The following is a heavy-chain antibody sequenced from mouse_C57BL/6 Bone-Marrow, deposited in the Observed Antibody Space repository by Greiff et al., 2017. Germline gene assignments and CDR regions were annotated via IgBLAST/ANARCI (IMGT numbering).Heavy chain of an antibody. CDR3: ARDDY. Sequence: EVKLMESGGGLVKPGGSLKLSCAASGFTFSSYAMSWVRQTPEKRLEWVATISAGGSYTYYPDNVKGRFTISRDNAKNNLYLQMSHLKSEDTAMYYCARDDYWGQGTILTVSS. V-gene: IGHV5-4*01. J-gene: IGHJ2*01. CDR1: GFTFSSYA. CDR2: ISAGGSYT.